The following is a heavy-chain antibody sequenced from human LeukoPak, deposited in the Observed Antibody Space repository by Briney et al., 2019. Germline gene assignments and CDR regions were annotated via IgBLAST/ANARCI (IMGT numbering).Heavy chain of an antibody. CDR1: GFTFSKHP. V-gene: IGHV3-23*01. CDR2: INERGDIT. D-gene: IGHD3-9*01. CDR3: ARGDDISPGRVLEY. Sequence: GGSLRLSCVASGFTFSKHPMSGVRHAPGNGLELVSAINERGDITKYADSVMRRFTISRDNSKNTLYLQMNSLRAEDTAVYYCARGDDISPGRVLEYWGRGTLVTVSS. J-gene: IGHJ4*02.